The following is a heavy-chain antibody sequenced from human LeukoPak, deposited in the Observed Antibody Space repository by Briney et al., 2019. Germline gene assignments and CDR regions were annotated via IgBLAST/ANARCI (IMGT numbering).Heavy chain of an antibody. Sequence: SETLSLTCTVSGGSIISYYWSWIRLPPGKGLEWIGYIYHTGATYYNPSLKSRVTISLDTSKNQFSLKLSSVTAADAAVYYCARAGYSYGTGYYFDYWGQGALVAVSS. V-gene: IGHV4-59*01. CDR3: ARAGYSYGTGYYFDY. J-gene: IGHJ4*02. CDR1: GGSIISYY. CDR2: IYHTGAT. D-gene: IGHD5-18*01.